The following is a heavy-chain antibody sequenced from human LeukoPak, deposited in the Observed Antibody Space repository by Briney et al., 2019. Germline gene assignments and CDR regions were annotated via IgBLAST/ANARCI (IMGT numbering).Heavy chain of an antibody. J-gene: IGHJ4*02. D-gene: IGHD2-15*01. V-gene: IGHV7-4-1*02. CDR1: GYSFINFG. Sequence: ASVKVSCKASGYSFINFGLSWVRQAPGQGLEWMGWINTNTGNPTYAQGFTGRFVFSLDTSVSTAYLQISSLKAEDTAVYYCARHRSGGSYGRGLDYWGQGTLVTVSS. CDR2: INTNTGNP. CDR3: ARHRSGGSYGRGLDY.